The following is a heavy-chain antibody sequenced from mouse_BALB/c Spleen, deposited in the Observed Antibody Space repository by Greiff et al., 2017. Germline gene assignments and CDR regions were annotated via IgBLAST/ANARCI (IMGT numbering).Heavy chain of an antibody. Sequence: VQLQESGAELARPGASVKLSCKASGYTFTSYWMQWVKQRPGQGLEWIGAIYPGDGDTRYTQKFKGKATLTADKSSSTAYMQLSSLASEDSAVYYCAMCEGHEVVCAYWGQGTLVTV. CDR3: AMCEGHEVVCAY. J-gene: IGHJ3*01. D-gene: IGHD1-1*02. CDR1: GYTFTSYW. CDR2: IYPGDGDT. V-gene: IGHV1-87*01.